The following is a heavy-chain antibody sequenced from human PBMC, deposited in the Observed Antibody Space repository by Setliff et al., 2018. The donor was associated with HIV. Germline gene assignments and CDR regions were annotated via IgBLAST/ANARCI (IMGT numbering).Heavy chain of an antibody. CDR1: GFTFSRYW. CDR3: AMFSSSSG. Sequence: PGGSLRLSCAASGFTFSRYWMHWVRQAPGQGLVWVSGINNDTTTTTYADSVKGRFSISRDNAKNTLYLQMNGLRGDDTAMYYCAMFSSSSGWGQGTQVTVSS. V-gene: IGHV3-74*01. J-gene: IGHJ4*02. CDR2: INNDTTTT. D-gene: IGHD6-6*01.